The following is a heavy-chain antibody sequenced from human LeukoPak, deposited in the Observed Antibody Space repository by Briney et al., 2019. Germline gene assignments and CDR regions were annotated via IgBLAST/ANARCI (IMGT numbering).Heavy chain of an antibody. CDR2: INPNSGGT. D-gene: IGHD5-24*01. Sequence: GAPVKVSCKASGYTFTGYYMHWVRQAPGQGLEWMGRINPNSGGTNYARKFQGRVTMTRDTSISTAYMELSRLRSDDTAVYYCARGEMATLSLDYWGQGTLVTVSS. CDR1: GYTFTGYY. V-gene: IGHV1-2*06. CDR3: ARGEMATLSLDY. J-gene: IGHJ4*02.